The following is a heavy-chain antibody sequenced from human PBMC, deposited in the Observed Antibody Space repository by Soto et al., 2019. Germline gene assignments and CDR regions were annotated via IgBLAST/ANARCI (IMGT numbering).Heavy chain of an antibody. V-gene: IGHV4-34*01. J-gene: IGHJ5*02. Sequence: SETLSLTCAVYGGSFSGYYWSWIRQPPGKGLEWIGEINHSGSTNYNPSLKSRVTISVDTSKNQFSLKLSSVTAADTAVYYCARRGLRGRWFDPWGQGTLVTSPQ. CDR1: GGSFSGYY. CDR3: ARRGLRGRWFDP. CDR2: INHSGST. D-gene: IGHD5-12*01.